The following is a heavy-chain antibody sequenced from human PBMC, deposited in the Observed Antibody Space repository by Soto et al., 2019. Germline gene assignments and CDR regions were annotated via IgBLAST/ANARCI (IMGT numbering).Heavy chain of an antibody. V-gene: IGHV4-31*03. D-gene: IGHD3-22*01. CDR3: ARASHYYDSSGYYSRFDY. CDR1: GGSINSGGFY. J-gene: IGHJ4*02. Sequence: QVQLQESGPGLVKPSQTLSLTCTVSGGSINSGGFYLSWIRQHPGKGLEWIGYIYYDGSTHYNPSLKGRVTISVDTPKSQFSLKLSSVTAADTAVYYCARASHYYDSSGYYSRFDYWGQGTLVTISS. CDR2: IYYDGST.